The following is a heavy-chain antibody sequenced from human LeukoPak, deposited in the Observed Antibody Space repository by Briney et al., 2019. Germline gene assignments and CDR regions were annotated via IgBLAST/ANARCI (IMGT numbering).Heavy chain of an antibody. V-gene: IGHV3-21*01. CDR1: GFTFSSYN. CDR3: ARGMTTVTTWFDP. CDR2: ISSSSSYI. J-gene: IGHJ5*02. D-gene: IGHD4-17*01. Sequence: GGSLRLSCAASGFTFSSYNMNWVRQAPGEGLEWVSSISSSSSYIYYADSVKGRFTISRDNAKNSLYLQMNSLRAEDTAVYYCARGMTTVTTWFDPWGQGTLVTVSS.